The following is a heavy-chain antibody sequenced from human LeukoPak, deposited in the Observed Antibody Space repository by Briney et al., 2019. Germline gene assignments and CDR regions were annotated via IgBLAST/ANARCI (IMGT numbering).Heavy chain of an antibody. J-gene: IGHJ4*02. CDR1: GYTFTEYY. V-gene: IGHV1-2*02. Sequence: ASVKVSCKASGYTFTEYYMHWVRQAPGQGLEWMGWINPNSGGANYAENFQGRVTMTRDTSISTAYMELSSLRYDDTALYYCARRAKAMVHFDYWGQGTLVTVSS. D-gene: IGHD5-18*01. CDR3: ARRAKAMVHFDY. CDR2: INPNSGGA.